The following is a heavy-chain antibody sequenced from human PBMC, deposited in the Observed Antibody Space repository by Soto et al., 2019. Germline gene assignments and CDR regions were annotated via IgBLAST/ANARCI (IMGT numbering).Heavy chain of an antibody. D-gene: IGHD5-18*01. V-gene: IGHV4-31*03. CDR2: IYYSGNT. Sequence: LSLTCTVSGGSIRSGGYYWSWVRQNPRRGLEWIGNIYYSGNTYYNPSLKSRLTISVDTSKNQFSLNLSSVTAADTAVYYCARDRLMATAGTARHYFGLDVWGQGTTVTVSS. CDR1: GGSIRSGGYY. CDR3: ARDRLMATAGTARHYFGLDV. J-gene: IGHJ6*02.